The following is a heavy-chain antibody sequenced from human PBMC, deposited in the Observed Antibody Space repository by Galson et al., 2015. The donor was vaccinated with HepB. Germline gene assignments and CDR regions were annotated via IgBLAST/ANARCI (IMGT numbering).Heavy chain of an antibody. CDR2: IFPDDSDT. Sequence: QSGAEVKQPGESLKISCKGSGYWFSRYWIAWVRQMPGKGLEWMGIIFPDDSDTRYSPSFQGRVTISADKSISTAYLQWSSLRASDTAMYHCARADWTMVDPYSPDSWGQGTLVAVSS. J-gene: IGHJ4*02. CDR1: GYWFSRYW. V-gene: IGHV5-51*01. CDR3: ARADWTMVDPYSPDS. D-gene: IGHD4/OR15-4a*01.